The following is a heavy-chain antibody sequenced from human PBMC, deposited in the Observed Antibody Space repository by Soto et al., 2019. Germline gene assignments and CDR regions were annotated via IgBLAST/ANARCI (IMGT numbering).Heavy chain of an antibody. J-gene: IGHJ5*01. D-gene: IGHD2-21*02. CDR3: ARDRGPHCCGDCTLDS. CDR2: TNPGDGTT. CDR1: GYRFSSYS. Sequence: QVQLVQSGAEVKKPGASVKVSCKASGYRFSSYSTHWVRQAPGQGPEWMGITNPGDGTTSYAQKFQGRVTMTRDTSKTTIYRELSSLRSEDTAVYYCARDRGPHCCGDCTLDSWGQGTLIPVSS. V-gene: IGHV1-46*01.